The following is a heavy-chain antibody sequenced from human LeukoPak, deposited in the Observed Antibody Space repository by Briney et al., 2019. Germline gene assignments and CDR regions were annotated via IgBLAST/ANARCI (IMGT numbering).Heavy chain of an antibody. CDR1: GFTFSSYS. D-gene: IGHD6-13*01. CDR2: ISTSDTTI. V-gene: IGHV3-48*01. Sequence: GGSLRLSWAASGFTFSSYSMNWVRQAHGKGLEWVSYISTSDTTIYYADSVKGRFTISRDIAKNSLYLQMNSLRAEDTAVYYCARDVAAAGIDYWGQGTLVTVSS. CDR3: ARDVAAAGIDY. J-gene: IGHJ4*02.